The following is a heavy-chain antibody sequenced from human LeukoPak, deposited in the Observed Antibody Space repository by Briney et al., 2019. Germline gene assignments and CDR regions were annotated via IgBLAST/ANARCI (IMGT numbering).Heavy chain of an antibody. Sequence: GGSLRLSCAASGFTFSNHGMNWVRQAPGKGLEWVSSISSSSSYIYYADSVKGRFTISRDNAKNSLYLQMNSLRAEDTAVYYCARDTITMVRGITGMGYWGQGTLVTVSS. CDR3: ARDTITMVRGITGMGY. V-gene: IGHV3-21*01. CDR1: GFTFSNHG. J-gene: IGHJ4*02. D-gene: IGHD3-10*01. CDR2: ISSSSSYI.